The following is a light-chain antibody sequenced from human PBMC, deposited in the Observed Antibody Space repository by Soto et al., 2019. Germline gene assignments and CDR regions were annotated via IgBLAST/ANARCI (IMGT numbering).Light chain of an antibody. V-gene: IGKV1-39*01. CDR3: QESFSTLWGT. CDR1: QSISSW. CDR2: GAS. Sequence: DIQMTQSPSTLSASVGGRVTITCRASQSISSWLAWYQQKPGKAPTVLIYGASSLQSGVPLRFSGSGSGTDFTLTISSLQPEDFATYYCQESFSTLWGTCGQGTKVDI. J-gene: IGKJ1*01.